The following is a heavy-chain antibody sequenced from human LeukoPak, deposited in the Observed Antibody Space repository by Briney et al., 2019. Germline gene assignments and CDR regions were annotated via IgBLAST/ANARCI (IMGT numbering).Heavy chain of an antibody. CDR3: ARGMGYSYGHPQGAFDI. V-gene: IGHV1-18*01. J-gene: IGHJ3*02. D-gene: IGHD5-18*01. CDR2: MSAHNGKT. CDR1: GYTFTSYG. Sequence: ASVKVSCKASGYTFTSYGISWARQAPGQGLEWMGWMSAHNGKTKYTQRLQGRVTMTADTSTSTAYMELRSLRSEDTAVYYCARGMGYSYGHPQGAFDIWGQGTMVTVSS.